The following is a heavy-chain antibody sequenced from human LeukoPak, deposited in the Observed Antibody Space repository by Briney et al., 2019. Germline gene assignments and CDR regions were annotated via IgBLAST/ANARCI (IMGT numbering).Heavy chain of an antibody. CDR1: GFNFRTNA. Sequence: GGSLRLSCAASGFNFRTNAMHWVRQAPGKGLEWVAVISSDKSKTNYADSVKGRVTISRDNSQNTLSLQMNSLRPDDTAMYYCASVFDYGGNSVPYYFENWGQGTLVIVAS. CDR2: ISSDKSKT. CDR3: ASVFDYGGNSVPYYFEN. V-gene: IGHV3-30*17. J-gene: IGHJ4*02. D-gene: IGHD4-23*01.